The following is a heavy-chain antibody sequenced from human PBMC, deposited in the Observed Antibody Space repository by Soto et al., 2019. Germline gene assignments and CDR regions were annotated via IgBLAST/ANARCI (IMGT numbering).Heavy chain of an antibody. CDR3: AKDEAAWSYYYYGMDV. V-gene: IGHV3-23*01. CDR1: GFTFSSYA. D-gene: IGHD6-13*01. CDR2: ISGSGGST. Sequence: PVGSLRLSCAASGFTFSSYAMSWVRQAPGKGLEWVSAISGSGGSTYYADSVKGRFTISRDNSKNTLYLQMNSLRAEDTAVYYCAKDEAAWSYYYYGMDVWGQGTTVTVSS. J-gene: IGHJ6*02.